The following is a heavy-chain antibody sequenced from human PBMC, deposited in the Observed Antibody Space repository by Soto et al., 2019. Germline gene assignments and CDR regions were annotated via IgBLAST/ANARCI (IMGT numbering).Heavy chain of an antibody. Sequence: PGGSLRLSCAASGFTFSSYAMSWVRQAPGKGLEWVSAISGSGGSTYYADSVKGRFTISRDNSKNTLYLQMNSLRAEDTAVYYCAKDRLDYYGSGSYYTFDYWGQGTLVTVSS. J-gene: IGHJ4*02. CDR3: AKDRLDYYGSGSYYTFDY. D-gene: IGHD3-10*01. CDR1: GFTFSSYA. CDR2: ISGSGGST. V-gene: IGHV3-23*01.